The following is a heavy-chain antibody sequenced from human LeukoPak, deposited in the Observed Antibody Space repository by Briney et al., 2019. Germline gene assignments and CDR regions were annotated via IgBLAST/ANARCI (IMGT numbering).Heavy chain of an antibody. V-gene: IGHV1-24*01. CDR1: GYTLTELS. Sequence: ASVKVSCKVSGYTLTELSMHWVRQAPGKGLEWMGGFDPEDGETIYAQKFQGRVTMTEDTSTDTAYMELRSLRSDDTAVYYCARSGLTLRLGTHSKPGGMDVWGQGTTVTVSS. J-gene: IGHJ6*02. CDR2: FDPEDGET. CDR3: ARSGLTLRLGTHSKPGGMDV. D-gene: IGHD3-16*01.